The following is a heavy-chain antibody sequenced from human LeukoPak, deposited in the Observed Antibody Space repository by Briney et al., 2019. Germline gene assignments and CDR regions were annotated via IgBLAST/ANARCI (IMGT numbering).Heavy chain of an antibody. D-gene: IGHD6-13*01. V-gene: IGHV3-30*02. J-gene: IGHJ4*02. CDR1: GFSFSSHV. Sequence: GGSLRLPCCACGFSFSSHVMLGLRQAPGKGREGVAFIRYDVSNKYHADSVKGRFTISRDHAKDTLYLQINSRRADDTGVHYCAKDRPTGYSSSCLNFLDSWGQGTLVTVSS. CDR2: IRYDVSNK. CDR3: AKDRPTGYSSSCLNFLDS.